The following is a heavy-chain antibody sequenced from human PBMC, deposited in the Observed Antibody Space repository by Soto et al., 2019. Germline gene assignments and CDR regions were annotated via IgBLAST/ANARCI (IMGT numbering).Heavy chain of an antibody. D-gene: IGHD6-13*01. Sequence: GMRRVLQAPGKGLECVALVWYDGSNKNYGDSVKGRFTISRDDPKSTLYLQMNSLRVEDTAIYYCARDRQLASFDLWGQGTLVTVSS. V-gene: IGHV3-33*01. CDR3: ARDRQLASFDL. J-gene: IGHJ4*02. CDR2: VWYDGSNK. CDR1: G.